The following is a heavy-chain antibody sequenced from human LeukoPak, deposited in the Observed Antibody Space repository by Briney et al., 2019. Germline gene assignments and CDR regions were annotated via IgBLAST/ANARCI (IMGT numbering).Heavy chain of an antibody. V-gene: IGHV5-51*01. CDR2: VYPGDSDT. CDR1: GYSFTSYW. Sequence: GESLKISCKASGYSFTSYWIGWVRQMPGKGLEWMGIVYPGDSDTRYSPSFQGQVTISADKSINTAYLQWSSLKASDTAMYYCASTPRYYFDYWGQGTLVTVSS. J-gene: IGHJ4*02. CDR3: ASTPRYYFDY. D-gene: IGHD2-15*01.